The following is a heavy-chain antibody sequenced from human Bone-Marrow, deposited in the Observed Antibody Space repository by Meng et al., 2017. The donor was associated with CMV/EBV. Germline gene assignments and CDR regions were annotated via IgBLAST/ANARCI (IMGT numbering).Heavy chain of an antibody. CDR1: GGSFSNYY. J-gene: IGHJ4*02. CDR2: IDHSGST. CDR3: ARWGMNTAYFDF. V-gene: IGHV4-34*01. Sequence: LTCAVYGGSFSNYYWSWIRQPPGKGLEWFGEIDHSGSTSYNPSLKSRVTISEDTSKNQFSLRLSSVTAADTAVYYCARWGMNTAYFDFWGQGTLVTVSS. D-gene: IGHD3-16*01.